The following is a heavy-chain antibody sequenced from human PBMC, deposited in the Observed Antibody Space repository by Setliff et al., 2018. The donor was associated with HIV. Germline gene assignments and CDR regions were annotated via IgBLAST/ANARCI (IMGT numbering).Heavy chain of an antibody. CDR3: ARDRKSLGYNFWSGFRPDAAFDI. D-gene: IGHD3-3*01. CDR1: GGSISSYY. J-gene: IGHJ3*02. Sequence: SETLSLTCTVSGGSISSYYWSWIRQPPGKGLEWIGYIYYSGSTNYNPSLKSRVTISVDTSKNQFSLKLSSVTAADTAVYYCARDRKSLGYNFWSGFRPDAAFDIWGQGTMVTVSS. CDR2: IYYSGST. V-gene: IGHV4-59*01.